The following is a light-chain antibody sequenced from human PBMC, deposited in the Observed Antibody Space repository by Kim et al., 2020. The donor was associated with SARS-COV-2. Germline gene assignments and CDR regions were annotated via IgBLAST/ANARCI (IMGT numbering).Light chain of an antibody. CDR1: QSISNN. CDR2: GAS. V-gene: IGKV3-15*01. J-gene: IGKJ4*01. CDR3: QQYTNLPLT. Sequence: EIVMTQSPATLSVSPGERATLSCRASQSISNNLAWYQQKPGQAPRLLIFGASTRATGIPARFSGSGSGTEFTLTFSSLQSEDSAVYYCQQYTNLPLTFGGGTKVDI.